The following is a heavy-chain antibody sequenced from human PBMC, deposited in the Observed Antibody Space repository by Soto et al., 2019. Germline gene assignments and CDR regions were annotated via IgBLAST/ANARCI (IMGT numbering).Heavy chain of an antibody. CDR2: ISYDGSNK. CDR3: AKKGGSSKLDY. V-gene: IGHV3-30*18. J-gene: IGHJ4*02. D-gene: IGHD6-6*01. Sequence: GGSLRLSCAASGFTFSSYGMHWVRQAPGKGLEWVAVISYDGSNKYYADSVKGRFTISRDNSKNTLYLQMNSLRAEDTAVYYCAKKGGSSKLDYWGQGTLVTVSS. CDR1: GFTFSSYG.